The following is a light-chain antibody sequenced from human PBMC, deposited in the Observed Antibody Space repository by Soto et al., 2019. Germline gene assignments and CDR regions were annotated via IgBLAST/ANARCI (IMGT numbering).Light chain of an antibody. CDR2: DAY. V-gene: IGKV1-33*01. CDR1: QDITNY. J-gene: IGKJ5*01. CDR3: QQYDDLPMT. Sequence: DIQMTQSPSSLSASVGDRVTITCQASQDITNYLNWYQQKPGKPPKLLINDAYNLETGVPSRFRGSGSGTHFTFTINSLQPEDFATYYCQQYDDLPMTFGQGTRLDIK.